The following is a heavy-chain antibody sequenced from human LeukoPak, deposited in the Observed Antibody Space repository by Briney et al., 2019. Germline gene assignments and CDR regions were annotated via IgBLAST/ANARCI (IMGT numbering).Heavy chain of an antibody. CDR1: GFTFDDYG. Sequence: GGSLRLSCAASGFTFDDYGMSWVRQAPGEGLEWVSGINWNGGSTGYADSVKGRFTIYRDNAKNSLYLQMNSLRAEDTALYYCAPIGNSPLFDYWGQGTLVTVSS. V-gene: IGHV3-20*04. J-gene: IGHJ4*02. CDR3: APIGNSPLFDY. D-gene: IGHD4-23*01. CDR2: INWNGGST.